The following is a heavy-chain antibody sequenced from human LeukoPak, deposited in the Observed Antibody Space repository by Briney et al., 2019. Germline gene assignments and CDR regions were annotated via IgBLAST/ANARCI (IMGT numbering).Heavy chain of an antibody. CDR3: ARERSPDVVVVAATHDAFDI. CDR2: IWYDGINK. D-gene: IGHD2-15*01. J-gene: IGHJ3*02. Sequence: GGSLRLSCAASGFTFSSYGMHWVRQAPGKGLEWVAVIWYDGINKYYADSVKGRFTISRDNSKTTLYLQMNSLRAEDTAVYYCARERSPDVVVVAATHDAFDIWGQGTMVTVSS. CDR1: GFTFSSYG. V-gene: IGHV3-33*01.